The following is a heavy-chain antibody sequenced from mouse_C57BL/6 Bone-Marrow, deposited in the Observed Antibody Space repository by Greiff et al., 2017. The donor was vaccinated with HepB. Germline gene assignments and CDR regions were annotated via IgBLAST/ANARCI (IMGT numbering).Heavy chain of an antibody. J-gene: IGHJ2*01. CDR2: INPYNGGT. Sequence: EVKLVESGPVLVKPGASVKMSCKASGYTFTDYYMNWVKQSHGKSLEWIGVINPYNGGTSYNQKFKGKATLTVDKSSSTAYMELNSLTSEDSAVYYCARRWLLRDYWGQGTTLTVSS. CDR3: ARRWLLRDY. D-gene: IGHD2-3*01. V-gene: IGHV1-19*01. CDR1: GYTFTDYY.